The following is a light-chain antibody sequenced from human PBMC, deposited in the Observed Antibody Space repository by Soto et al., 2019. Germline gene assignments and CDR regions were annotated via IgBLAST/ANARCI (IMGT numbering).Light chain of an antibody. J-gene: IGKJ1*01. Sequence: DIQMTQSPSTLSASVGDRVTITCRASQSISSWLAWYQQKPGKAPKLLIYKASSLESGVPSRFSGRGSGTEFTITISRLQPDDFAAYYCQQYNSYSTFGQGTKVEIK. CDR3: QQYNSYST. CDR1: QSISSW. CDR2: KAS. V-gene: IGKV1-5*03.